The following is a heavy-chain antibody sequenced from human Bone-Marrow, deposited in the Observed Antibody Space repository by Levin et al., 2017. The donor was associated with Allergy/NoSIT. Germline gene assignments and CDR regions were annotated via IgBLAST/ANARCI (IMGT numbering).Heavy chain of an antibody. CDR1: GFTFSSYS. CDR2: ISSSSSYI. V-gene: IGHV3-21*01. CDR3: AREYYYDSSGYYLDAFDI. Sequence: GESLKISCAASGFTFSSYSMNWVRQAPGKGLEWVSSISSSSSYIYYADSVKGRFTISRDNSKNTLYLQMNSLRAEDTAVYYCAREYYYDSSGYYLDAFDIWGQGTMVTVSS. J-gene: IGHJ3*02. D-gene: IGHD3-22*01.